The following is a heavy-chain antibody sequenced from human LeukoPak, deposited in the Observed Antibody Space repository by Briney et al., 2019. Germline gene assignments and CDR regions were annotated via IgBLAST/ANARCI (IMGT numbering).Heavy chain of an antibody. CDR2: ISRSLSKT. D-gene: IGHD2-21*01. V-gene: IGHV3-23*01. J-gene: IGHJ3*01. Sequence: GGSLRLSCVGSGFTFSTYAMNWVRQAPGKGLEWVSAISRSLSKTNYAQSVKGRFTITRDDSKNTASMQMNSLRAEDTASYYCSKDLFVVVDPFDLWGQGTVVTVCS. CDR1: GFTFSTYA. CDR3: SKDLFVVVDPFDL.